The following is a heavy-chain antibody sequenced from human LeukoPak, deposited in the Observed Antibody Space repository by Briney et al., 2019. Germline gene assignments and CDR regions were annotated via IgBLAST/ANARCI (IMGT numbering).Heavy chain of an antibody. J-gene: IGHJ4*02. V-gene: IGHV3-7*01. Sequence: GGSLRLSCAASGFTFSSYWMSWVPQAPGKGLEWVANIKQDGSEKYYVDSVKGRFTISRDNAKNSLYLQMNSLRAEDTAVYYCARGGSGWYFTGVFDYWGKGTLVTVSS. CDR1: GFTFSSYW. CDR2: IKQDGSEK. CDR3: ARGGSGWYFTGVFDY. D-gene: IGHD6-19*01.